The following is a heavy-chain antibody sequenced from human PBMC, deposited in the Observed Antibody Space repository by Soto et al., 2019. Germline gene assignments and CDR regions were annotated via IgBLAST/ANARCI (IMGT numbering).Heavy chain of an antibody. CDR2: IMPGSSHI. D-gene: IGHD3-22*01. J-gene: IGHJ4*02. V-gene: IGHV3-21*05. CDR1: GFTFSIYS. Sequence: PGGSLRLSCAASGFTFSIYSMNWVRQAPGKGLEWVSYIMPGSSHIFYADSVKGRFTISRDNAKNSLYLQMNSLRAEDTAVYYCAGYYDSSGYPSGYWGQGTLVTVSS. CDR3: AGYYDSSGYPSGY.